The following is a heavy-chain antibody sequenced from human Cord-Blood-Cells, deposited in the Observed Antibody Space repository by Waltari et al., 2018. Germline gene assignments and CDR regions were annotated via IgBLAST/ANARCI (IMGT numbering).Heavy chain of an antibody. D-gene: IGHD3-10*01. CDR2: ISWDGGST. J-gene: IGHJ3*02. CDR1: GFTLDAYA. Sequence: EVQLVESGGVVVQPGGSLRLSCAASGFTLDAYAMHWVSQAPGKGLEWVSLISWDGGSTYYADSVKGRFTISRDNSKNSLYLQMNSLRAEDTALYYCARGGSGRDAFDIWGQGTMVTVSS. V-gene: IGHV3-43D*03. CDR3: ARGGSGRDAFDI.